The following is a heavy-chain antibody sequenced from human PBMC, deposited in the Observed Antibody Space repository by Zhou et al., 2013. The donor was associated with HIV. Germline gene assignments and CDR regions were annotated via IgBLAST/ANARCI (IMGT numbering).Heavy chain of an antibody. CDR2: IDYSGIT. J-gene: IGHJ3*02. D-gene: IGHD3-10*01. V-gene: IGHV4-59*11. CDR3: ARDHYYGSGLVILDAFDI. Sequence: QVQLQESGPGLVKPSETLSLTCIVSGGSIGSHYWSWIRQPPGKGLEWIGYIDYSGITKYNPSLKSRVTISVDTSKNQFSVKLSSVTAADTAVYYCARDHYYGSGLVILDAFDIWGQGDNGHRLF. CDR1: GGSIGSHY.